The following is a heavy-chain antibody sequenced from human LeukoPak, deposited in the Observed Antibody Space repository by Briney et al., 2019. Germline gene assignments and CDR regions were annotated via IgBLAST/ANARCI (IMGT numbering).Heavy chain of an antibody. CDR2: IYTSGST. CDR1: GGSISSYY. CDR3: ARDPRSSWYDY. D-gene: IGHD6-13*01. V-gene: IGHV4-4*07. Sequence: TSETLSLTCTVSGGSISSYYWSWIRQPAGKGLEWIGRIYTSGSTNYNPSLKSRVTMSVDTSKNQFSLKLSSVTAADTAMYYCARDPRSSWYDYWGQGTLVTVSS. J-gene: IGHJ4*02.